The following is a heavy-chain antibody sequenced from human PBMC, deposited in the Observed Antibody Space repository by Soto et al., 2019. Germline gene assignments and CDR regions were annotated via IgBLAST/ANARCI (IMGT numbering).Heavy chain of an antibody. Sequence: QVQLVESGGGVVQPGRSLRLSCAASGFTFSSYGMHWVRQAPGKGLEWVAVISYDGSNKYYADSVKGRFTISRDNSKNTLYLQMNSLRAEDTAVYYCIRGSYSDYWGQGTLVTVSS. CDR2: ISYDGSNK. V-gene: IGHV3-30*03. J-gene: IGHJ4*02. CDR1: GFTFSSYG. CDR3: IRGSYSDY. D-gene: IGHD3-16*01.